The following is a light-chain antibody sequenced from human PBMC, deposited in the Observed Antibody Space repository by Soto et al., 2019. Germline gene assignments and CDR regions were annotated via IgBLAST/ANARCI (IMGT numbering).Light chain of an antibody. J-gene: IGLJ3*02. Sequence: QSALTQPPSLSGTPGQRVTISCSGSNSNIGRYSVNWYQHFPGTAPKILIYSDDERPSGVPDRFSGYKSGTSASLAISGLQSEDEAEYYCAAWDDNLNGPLFGGGNKLTVL. CDR3: AAWDDNLNGPL. CDR1: NSNIGRYS. V-gene: IGLV1-44*01. CDR2: SDD.